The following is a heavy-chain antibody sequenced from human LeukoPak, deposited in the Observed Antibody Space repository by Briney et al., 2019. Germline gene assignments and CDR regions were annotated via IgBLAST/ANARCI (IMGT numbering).Heavy chain of an antibody. CDR2: ISSSSSTI. V-gene: IGHV3-48*01. CDR3: ARDRGGADDFWSGYYTGYFDY. CDR1: GFTFRNLG. Sequence: QTGGSLRLSCAASGFTFRNLGMHWVRQAPGKGLEWVSYISSSSSTIYYADSVKGRFTISRDNAKNSLYLQMSSLRAEDTAVYYCARDRGGADDFWSGYYTGYFDYWGQGTLVTVSS. D-gene: IGHD3-3*01. J-gene: IGHJ4*02.